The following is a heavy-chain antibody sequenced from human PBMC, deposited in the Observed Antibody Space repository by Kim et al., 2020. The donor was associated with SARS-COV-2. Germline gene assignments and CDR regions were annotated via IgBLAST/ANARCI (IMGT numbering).Heavy chain of an antibody. Sequence: ASVKVSCKAPGFTFTGYYVHWLRQAPGQGLEWMGWINLNGGDTNYAQTFEGRVTMTRDTSMSTVYMDLTSLRYDDTAVYYCARGDQPSNFHDSSGHYDSWGQETQVTVSS. J-gene: IGHJ4*02. D-gene: IGHD3-22*01. CDR1: GFTFTGYY. V-gene: IGHV1-2*02. CDR2: INLNGGDT. CDR3: ARGDQPSNFHDSSGHYDS.